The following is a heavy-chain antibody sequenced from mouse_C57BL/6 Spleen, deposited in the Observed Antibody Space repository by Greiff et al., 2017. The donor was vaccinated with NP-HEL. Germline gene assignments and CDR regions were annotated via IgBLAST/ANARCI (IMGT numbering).Heavy chain of an antibody. Sequence: EVMLVESGGGLVKPGGSLKLSCAASGFTFSDYGMHWVRQAPEKGLEWVAYISSGSSTIYYADTVKGRFTISRDNAKNNLFLQMTSLRSEDTAMYYCARGLLPYWGQGTLVTVSA. CDR1: GFTFSDYG. CDR3: ARGLLPY. J-gene: IGHJ3*01. CDR2: ISSGSSTI. D-gene: IGHD2-3*01. V-gene: IGHV5-17*01.